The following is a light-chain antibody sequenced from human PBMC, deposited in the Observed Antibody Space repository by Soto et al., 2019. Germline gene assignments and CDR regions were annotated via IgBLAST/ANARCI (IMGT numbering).Light chain of an antibody. CDR2: DAS. J-gene: IGKJ5*01. V-gene: IGKV1-33*01. Sequence: DIQMTQSPSSLSASVGDTVTITCQASHDIRKYLNWYQQKPGKAPKLLIYDASNMETGVPSRFTGSGSGTDFTFTISSLQPEDIATYYCQQYENFPITFGQGTRLEIK. CDR1: HDIRKY. CDR3: QQYENFPIT.